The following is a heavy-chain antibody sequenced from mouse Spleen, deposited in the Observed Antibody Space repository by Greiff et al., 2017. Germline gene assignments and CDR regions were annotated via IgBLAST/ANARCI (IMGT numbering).Heavy chain of an antibody. Sequence: QVQLQQSGAELVRPGTSVKMSCKASGYAFSNYWIGWVKQRPGKGLEWIGDIYPGDGYTNYNGKFKGKATLTADKSSSTAYMQFSSLTSEDSAIYFCARVSIYYYGSKYYFDYWGQGTTLTVSS. D-gene: IGHD1-1*01. CDR2: IYPGDGYT. CDR1: GYAFSNYW. V-gene: IGHV1-63*01. J-gene: IGHJ2*01. CDR3: ARVSIYYYGSKYYFDY.